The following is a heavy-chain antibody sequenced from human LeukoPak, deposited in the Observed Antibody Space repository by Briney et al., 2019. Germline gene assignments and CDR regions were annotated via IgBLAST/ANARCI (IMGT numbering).Heavy chain of an antibody. V-gene: IGHV4-39*01. CDR3: AVEVGASNTDY. CDR2: IYYSGST. J-gene: IGHJ4*02. CDR1: GGSISSSSYY. D-gene: IGHD2-15*01. Sequence: PSETLSLTCTVSGGSISSSSYYWGWIRQPPGKGLEWIGSIYYSGSTYYNPSLKSRVTISVDTSKNQFSLKLSSVTAADMAVYYCAVEVGASNTDYWGQGTLVTVSS.